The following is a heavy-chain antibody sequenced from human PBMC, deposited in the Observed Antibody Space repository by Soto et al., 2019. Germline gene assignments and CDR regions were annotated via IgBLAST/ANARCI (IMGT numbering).Heavy chain of an antibody. Sequence: QVQLVQSGAEVKKPGSSVKVSCKASGGTFSSYTISWVRQAPGQGLEWMGRIIPILGIANYAQKFQGRVTITADKSTSTAYMELSSLRSEDTAVYYCARDSDFGAVDPYYFDYWGQGTLVTVSS. V-gene: IGHV1-69*08. J-gene: IGHJ4*02. D-gene: IGHD3-16*01. CDR2: IIPILGIA. CDR1: GGTFSSYT. CDR3: ARDSDFGAVDPYYFDY.